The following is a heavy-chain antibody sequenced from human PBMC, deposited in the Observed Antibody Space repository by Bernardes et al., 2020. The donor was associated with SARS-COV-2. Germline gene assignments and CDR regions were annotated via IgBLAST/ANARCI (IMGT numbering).Heavy chain of an antibody. CDR1: GLIFSDYA. CDR2: ITDSGATT. Sequence: GGSLSLSCAAAGLIFSDYAMRWVRQAPGKGLEWVSTITDSGATTYYADSVKGRFTVSRDNSKNTLYLQMNSLISEDTAVYYCAKSPSRGSYYLSDYWGQGTLVTVSS. V-gene: IGHV3-23*01. CDR3: AKSPSRGSYYLSDY. J-gene: IGHJ4*02. D-gene: IGHD3-22*01.